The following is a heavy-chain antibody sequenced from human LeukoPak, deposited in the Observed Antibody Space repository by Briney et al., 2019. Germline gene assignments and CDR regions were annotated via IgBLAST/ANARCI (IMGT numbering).Heavy chain of an antibody. J-gene: IGHJ4*02. V-gene: IGHV1-69*04. Sequence: GASVKVSCKASGGTFSSYAIIWVRQAPGQGLEWMGRIIPILGIANYAQKFQGRVTITADKSTSTAYMELSSLRSEDTAVYYCARETYYYDSSGYDQVKYYFDYWGQGTLVTVSS. CDR2: IIPILGIA. D-gene: IGHD3-22*01. CDR1: GGTFSSYA. CDR3: ARETYYYDSSGYDQVKYYFDY.